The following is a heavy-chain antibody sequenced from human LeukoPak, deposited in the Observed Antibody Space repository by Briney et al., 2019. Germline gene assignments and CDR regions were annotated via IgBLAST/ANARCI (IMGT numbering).Heavy chain of an antibody. CDR2: ISSSSSYI. CDR3: ARWGSGWRVDY. J-gene: IGHJ4*02. V-gene: IGHV3-21*01. Sequence: GGSLRLSCAASGFTFSSYSMNWVRQAPGKGLEWVSSISSSSSYIYYADSVKGRFTISRDNAKNSLYPQMNSLRAEDTAVYYCARWGSGWRVDYWGQGTLVTVSS. D-gene: IGHD6-19*01. CDR1: GFTFSSYS.